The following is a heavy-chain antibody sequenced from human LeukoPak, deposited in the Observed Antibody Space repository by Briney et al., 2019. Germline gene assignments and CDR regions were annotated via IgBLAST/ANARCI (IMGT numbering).Heavy chain of an antibody. CDR1: GYSFTSNW. CDR2: IYPGDSDT. V-gene: IGHV5-51*01. D-gene: IGHD3-22*01. J-gene: IGHJ3*02. Sequence: GESLKISCKGSGYSFTSNWIGWVRQMPGKGLEWMGIIYPGDSDTKYSPSFQGQVTISADKSISTAYLQWSSLKASDTAMYYCARLMYYYDSSGYSNAFDIWGQGTMVTVSS. CDR3: ARLMYYYDSSGYSNAFDI.